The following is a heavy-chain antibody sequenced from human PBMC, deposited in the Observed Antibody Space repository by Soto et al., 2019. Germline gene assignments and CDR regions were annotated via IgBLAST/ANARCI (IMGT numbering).Heavy chain of an antibody. CDR2: ISQDGTDT. D-gene: IGHD4-17*01. CDR1: GITFSRCL. CDR3: ARDPLSYGDYAQTYWYFDL. Sequence: PGGSLRLSCGASGITFSRCLMSWVRQAPGKGLECVASISQDGTDTDYVDSVKGRFAISRDNPKNSLYLQMNSLRADDTAVYYCARDPLSYGDYAQTYWYFDLWGRGTRVTVSS. J-gene: IGHJ2*01. V-gene: IGHV3-7*01.